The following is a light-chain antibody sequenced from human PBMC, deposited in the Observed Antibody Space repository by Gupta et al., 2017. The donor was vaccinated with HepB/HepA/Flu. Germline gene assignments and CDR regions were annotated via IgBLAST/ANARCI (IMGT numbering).Light chain of an antibody. CDR3: QQSDPLPLT. V-gene: IGKV1D-12*01. J-gene: IGKJ5*01. CDR1: QDISRW. CDR2: ETS. Sequence: DIQMTQSPSSVSASVGDRVTITCRASQDISRWLAWYQQKAGKAPKLLIYETSRLQSGVPSRFSGRASGTDFILTINMRHPEEFATYYIQQSDPLPLTFGQGTLLE.